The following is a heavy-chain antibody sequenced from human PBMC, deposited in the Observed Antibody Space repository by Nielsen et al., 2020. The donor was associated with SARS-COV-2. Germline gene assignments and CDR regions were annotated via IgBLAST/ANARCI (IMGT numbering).Heavy chain of an antibody. CDR1: GGSISSYY. D-gene: IGHD3-22*01. CDR3: ATTYDSSGYDGFWFDP. J-gene: IGHJ5*02. V-gene: IGHV4-59*13. Sequence: SETLSLTCTVSGGSISSYYWSWIRQPPGKGLEWIGYIYYSGSTNYNPSLKSRVTISVDTSKNQFSLKLSSVTAADTAVYYCATTYDSSGYDGFWFDPWGQGTLVTVSS. CDR2: IYYSGST.